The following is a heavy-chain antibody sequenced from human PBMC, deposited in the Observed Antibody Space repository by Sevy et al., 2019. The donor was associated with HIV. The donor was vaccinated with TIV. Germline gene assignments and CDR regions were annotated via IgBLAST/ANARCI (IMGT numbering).Heavy chain of an antibody. Sequence: GGSLRLSCAASGFTFSSYAMNWVRQAPGKGLEWVSSISGSGDSTYYADSVKGRFTISRDNSKTTLYLQMNILRAEDTAVYYCAKGGGYSSGRIDYWGQGTLVTVSS. CDR1: GFTFSSYA. D-gene: IGHD5-18*01. CDR2: ISGSGDST. CDR3: AKGGGYSSGRIDY. V-gene: IGHV3-23*01. J-gene: IGHJ4*02.